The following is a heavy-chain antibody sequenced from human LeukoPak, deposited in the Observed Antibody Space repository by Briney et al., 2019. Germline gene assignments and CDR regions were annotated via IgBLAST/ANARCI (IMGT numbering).Heavy chain of an antibody. Sequence: ASVKVSCKASGGTFSKYTISWVRQRPGQGLEWMGGIIPIFGTANYAQKFQGRVTITADESTSTAYMELSSLRSEDTAVYYCARAYCGGDCSNTPLDYWGQGTLVTVSS. D-gene: IGHD2-21*02. J-gene: IGHJ4*02. CDR1: GGTFSKYT. V-gene: IGHV1-69*13. CDR2: IIPIFGTA. CDR3: ARAYCGGDCSNTPLDY.